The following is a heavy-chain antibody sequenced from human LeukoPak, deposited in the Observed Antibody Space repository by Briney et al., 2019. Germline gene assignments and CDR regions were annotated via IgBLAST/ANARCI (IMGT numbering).Heavy chain of an antibody. CDR2: ISAYNGNT. CDR1: GYTFTSYG. CDR3: AREWDDYGDHGGYHFDY. J-gene: IGHJ4*02. D-gene: IGHD4-17*01. V-gene: IGHV1-18*01. Sequence: ASVKVSCKASGYTFTSYGISWVRQAPGQGLEWMGWISAYNGNTNYAQKLQGRVTMTTDTSTSTAYMELRSLRSDDTAVYYCAREWDDYGDHGGYHFDYWGQGTLVTVSS.